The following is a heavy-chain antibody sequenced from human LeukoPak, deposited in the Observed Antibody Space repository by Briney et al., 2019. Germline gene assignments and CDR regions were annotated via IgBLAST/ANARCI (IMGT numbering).Heavy chain of an antibody. V-gene: IGHV5-51*01. CDR2: IYPGDSDI. CDR3: ARTGDLKYFDY. CDR1: GYSFTSYW. Sequence: GESLKISCXGSGYSFTSYWIGWVRQMPGKGLEWMGVIYPGDSDIRYSPSFQGQVTISADKSITTAYLQWSSLKASDTAMYYCARTGDLKYFDYWGQGTLVTVSS. D-gene: IGHD1-26*01. J-gene: IGHJ4*02.